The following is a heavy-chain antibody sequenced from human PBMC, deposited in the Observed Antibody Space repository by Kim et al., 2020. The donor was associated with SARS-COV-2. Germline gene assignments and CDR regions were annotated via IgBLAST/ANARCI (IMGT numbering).Heavy chain of an antibody. V-gene: IGHV4-39*01. J-gene: IGHJ4*02. D-gene: IGHD4-17*01. CDR3: ARHYTVTTVTTVDY. Sequence: NPSLKSRVTISVDTSKNQFSLKLSSVTAADTAVYYCARHYTVTTVTTVDYWGQGTLVTVSS.